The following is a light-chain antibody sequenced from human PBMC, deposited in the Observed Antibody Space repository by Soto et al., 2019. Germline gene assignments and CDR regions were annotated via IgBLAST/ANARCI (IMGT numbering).Light chain of an antibody. CDR2: NDA. V-gene: IGLV3-21*02. CDR1: KIGAKE. CDR3: QVWDSNGGHYG. Sequence: SYELTQPHSVSVATAQTGPRIPCGATKIGAKEVHWYQQRPGQAPVLVVFNDADRPSGIPERFSGSNSGNSATLTISRVDAGDEADYYCQVWDSNGGHYGVGRGNKITV. J-gene: IGLJ1*01.